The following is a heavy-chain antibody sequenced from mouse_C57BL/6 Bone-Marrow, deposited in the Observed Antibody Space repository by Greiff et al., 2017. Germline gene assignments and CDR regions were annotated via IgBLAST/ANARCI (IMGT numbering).Heavy chain of an antibody. V-gene: IGHV1-81*01. D-gene: IGHD1-1*01. CDR1: GYTFTSYG. CDR2: SYPRSGNT. Sequence: VQLQQSGAELARPGASVKLSCKASGYTFTSYGISWVKQRTGQGLEWIGESYPRSGNTYYNEKFKGKATLTADKSSSTAYMELRSLTSEDSAVYFCAREATTVVARYAMDYWGQGTSVTVSS. CDR3: AREATTVVARYAMDY. J-gene: IGHJ4*01.